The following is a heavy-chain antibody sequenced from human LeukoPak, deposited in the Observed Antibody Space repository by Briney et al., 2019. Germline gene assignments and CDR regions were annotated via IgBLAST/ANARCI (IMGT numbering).Heavy chain of an antibody. J-gene: IGHJ4*02. CDR2: ISYDGRNK. CDR1: GFTFSSYG. V-gene: IGHV3-30*18. D-gene: IGHD3-22*01. Sequence: GGSLRLSCAASGFTFSSYGMHWVRQAPGKGLEWVAAISYDGRNKFYPDSVKGRFTISRDNSKNTLYLQMNSLRPEDTAVYYCAKAPHYSDSSGYFDYWGQGTLVTVSS. CDR3: AKAPHYSDSSGYFDY.